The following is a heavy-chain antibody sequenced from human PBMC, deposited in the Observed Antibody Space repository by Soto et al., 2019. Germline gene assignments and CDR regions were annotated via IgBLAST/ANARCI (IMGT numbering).Heavy chain of an antibody. D-gene: IGHD2-2*01. CDR1: GFSFSEYA. CDR2: VSYEGSKQ. Sequence: GGSLRLSCAGSGFSFSEYAMHWVRQAPGKGLDWVAVVSYEGSKQYYADSVRGRFTISRDNSKNELYLQMNSLRAEDTAVYYCAKEWGLYCSSTSCSSFDYWGQGTLVTVSS. V-gene: IGHV3-30-3*01. CDR3: AKEWGLYCSSTSCSSFDY. J-gene: IGHJ4*02.